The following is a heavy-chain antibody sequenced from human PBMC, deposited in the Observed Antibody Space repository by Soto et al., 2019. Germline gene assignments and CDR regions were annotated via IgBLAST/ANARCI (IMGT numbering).Heavy chain of an antibody. CDR3: ARDRRSYSDYFDY. J-gene: IGHJ4*02. D-gene: IGHD1-26*01. V-gene: IGHV4-34*01. CDR2: ITHSGNT. Sequence: QVQLQQWGTGLLKPSETLSLTCAVYGGSFSGYYWSWIRQPPGRGLEWIGEITHSGNTNYNASLNRRXXISEDTSKNQFSLKLSSVPAADTAVYYCARDRRSYSDYFDYWGQGTLVTVSS. CDR1: GGSFSGYY.